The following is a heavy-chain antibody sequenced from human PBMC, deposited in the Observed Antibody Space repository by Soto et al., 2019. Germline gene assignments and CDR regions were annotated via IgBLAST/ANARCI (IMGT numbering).Heavy chain of an antibody. J-gene: IGHJ6*04. Sequence: EVQLLESGGGLVQPGGSLRLSCAASGFTFSSYVMSWVRQAPGKGLEWVSTISVSDGSTYYEDSVKGRFTISRDTSKNTLYLQMNSLRAEDTALYYCAKDSRGMDVWGKGTTVTVSS. CDR2: ISVSDGST. V-gene: IGHV3-23*01. CDR3: AKDSRGMDV. CDR1: GFTFSSYV.